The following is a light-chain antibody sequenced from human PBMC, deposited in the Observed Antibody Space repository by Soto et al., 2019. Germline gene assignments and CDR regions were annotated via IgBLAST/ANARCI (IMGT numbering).Light chain of an antibody. J-gene: IGLJ2*01. Sequence: QAVVTQPPSASGSPGQSVTISCTGTSSDVGGYNYVSWYQHHPGKAPKLMIYEVSERPSGVPDRFSGSKSGNTASLTVSGLQAEDEADYYCSSYGGSNNLLFGGGTKLTVL. V-gene: IGLV2-8*01. CDR3: SSYGGSNNLL. CDR2: EVS. CDR1: SSDVGGYNY.